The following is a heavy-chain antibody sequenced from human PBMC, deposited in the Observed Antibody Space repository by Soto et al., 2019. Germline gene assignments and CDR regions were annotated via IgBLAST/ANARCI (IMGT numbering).Heavy chain of an antibody. D-gene: IGHD2-15*01. Sequence: PGGSLRLSCAASGFNFSDHYMSWIRQAPGKGLEWVSYISSSSSYTNYADSVKGRFTISRDNAKNSLYLQMNSLRAEDTAVYYCARDCSGGSCYDYWGQGTLVTVSS. J-gene: IGHJ4*02. V-gene: IGHV3-11*05. CDR3: ARDCSGGSCYDY. CDR2: ISSSSSYT. CDR1: GFNFSDHY.